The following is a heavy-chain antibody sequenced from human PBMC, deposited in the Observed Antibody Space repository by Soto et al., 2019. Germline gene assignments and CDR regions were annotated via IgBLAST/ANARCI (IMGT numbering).Heavy chain of an antibody. Sequence: QVQLVESGGGVVQPGRSLRLSCAASGFTFSSYGMNWVRQAPGKGLEWVAVISYDGSNKYYADSVKGRFTISRDNSKNTLYLQMNSLRAEDTAVYYCAKDKYSNLPYYYYGMDVWGQGTTVTVSS. CDR3: AKDKYSNLPYYYYGMDV. CDR1: GFTFSSYG. CDR2: ISYDGSNK. D-gene: IGHD4-4*01. J-gene: IGHJ6*02. V-gene: IGHV3-30*18.